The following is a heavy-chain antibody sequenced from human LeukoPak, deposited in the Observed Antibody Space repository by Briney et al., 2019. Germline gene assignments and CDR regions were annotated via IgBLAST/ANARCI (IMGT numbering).Heavy chain of an antibody. D-gene: IGHD4-17*01. CDR1: GFTFSTHN. CDR2: ISSTGTDI. J-gene: IGHJ4*02. CDR3: ARESGSVTSEVDFDY. V-gene: IGHV3-21*01. Sequence: GGSLTLSCAISGFTFSTHNMNWVRQAPGKGLEWVSSISSTGTDINYADSVKGRFTISRDNAKNSLYLQMNSLRAEDTAVYYCARESGSVTSEVDFDYWGQGTLVTVSS.